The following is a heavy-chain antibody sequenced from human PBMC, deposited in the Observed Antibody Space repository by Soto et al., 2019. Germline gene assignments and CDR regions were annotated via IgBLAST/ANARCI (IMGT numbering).Heavy chain of an antibody. D-gene: IGHD3-10*01. J-gene: IGHJ4*02. CDR2: IYHSGST. CDR1: SGSISSSNW. Sequence: SETLSLTCAVSSGSISSSNWWSWVRQPPGKGLEWIGEIYHSGSTNYNPSLKSRVTISVDKSKNQFSLKLSSVTAADTAVYYCARSTYYYGSGSYPYFDYRGQGTLVTVPS. V-gene: IGHV4-4*02. CDR3: ARSTYYYGSGSYPYFDY.